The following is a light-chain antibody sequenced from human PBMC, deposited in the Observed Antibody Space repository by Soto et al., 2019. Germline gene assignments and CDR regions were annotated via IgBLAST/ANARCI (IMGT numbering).Light chain of an antibody. CDR1: QSVSSN. Sequence: EIVMTQSPATLSVSPGERATLSCRASQSVSSNLAWYQQEPGQAPRLLIYGASTRATGIPARFSGSGSGTEFTLTISSLQSVDFAVEYCQQYNKWPPYTFGQGTKLEIK. CDR3: QQYNKWPPYT. J-gene: IGKJ2*01. V-gene: IGKV3-15*01. CDR2: GAS.